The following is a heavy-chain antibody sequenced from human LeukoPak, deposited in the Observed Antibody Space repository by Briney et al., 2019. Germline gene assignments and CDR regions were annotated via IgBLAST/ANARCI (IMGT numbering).Heavy chain of an antibody. CDR1: GYSYSFSNYW. D-gene: IGHD6-19*01. Sequence: GESLKISCKASGYSYSFSNYWIGWVRQMPGKGLEWMGIIYPGDSDTRYSPSFQGQVTISADKSISTAYLQWSSLKASDTAMYYCATRMSGWSYYYYGMDVWGQGTTVTVSS. CDR3: ATRMSGWSYYYYGMDV. J-gene: IGHJ6*02. V-gene: IGHV5-51*01. CDR2: IYPGDSDT.